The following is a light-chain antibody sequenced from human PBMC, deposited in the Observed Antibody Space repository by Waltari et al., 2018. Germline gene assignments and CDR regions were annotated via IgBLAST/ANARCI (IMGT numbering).Light chain of an antibody. J-gene: IGLJ2*01. V-gene: IGLV2-14*03. Sequence: QSALTQPASVSGSPGQSITISCTGTSGDVGGYKYVSWYKQHPGKAPKLMIYDVSNRPSWVSDRFSGSKSGNPASLTISGLQAEDEADYYCSSYTSSSTLAFGGGTKLTVL. CDR1: SGDVGGYKY. CDR2: DVS. CDR3: SSYTSSSTLA.